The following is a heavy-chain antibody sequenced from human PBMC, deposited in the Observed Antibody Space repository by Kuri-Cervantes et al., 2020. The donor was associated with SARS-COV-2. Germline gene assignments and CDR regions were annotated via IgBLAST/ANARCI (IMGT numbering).Heavy chain of an antibody. CDR3: ARDRYDFWSGLGYYYYGRDV. CDR2: INSDGSST. CDR1: GFTFSSYW. J-gene: IGHJ6*02. V-gene: IGHV3-74*01. Sequence: GGSLRLSCAASGFTFSSYWMHWVRQAPGKGLVWVSRINSDGSSTSYADSVKGRFTISRGNAKNTLYLQMNSLRAEDTAVYYCARDRYDFWSGLGYYYYGRDVWGQGTTVTVSS. D-gene: IGHD3-3*01.